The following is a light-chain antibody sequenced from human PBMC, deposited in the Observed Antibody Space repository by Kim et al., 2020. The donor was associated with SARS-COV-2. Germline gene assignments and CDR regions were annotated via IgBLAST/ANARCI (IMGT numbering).Light chain of an antibody. CDR3: AVWDDSLSGVI. CDR2: RNN. J-gene: IGLJ2*01. V-gene: IGLV1-47*01. CDR1: SSNIGINF. Sequence: QSVVTQPPSASGTPGQRVTISCSGSSSNIGINFVYWYQQLPGTAPKLLIYRNNQRPSGVPDRFSGSKSGTSGSLAISGLRSEDEADYYCAVWDDSLSGVIFGGGTQLTVL.